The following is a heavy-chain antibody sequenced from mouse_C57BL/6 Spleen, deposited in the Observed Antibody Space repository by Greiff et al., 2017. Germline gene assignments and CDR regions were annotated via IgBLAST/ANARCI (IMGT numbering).Heavy chain of an antibody. CDR1: GYAFSSSW. J-gene: IGHJ4*01. Sequence: VQLQQSGPELVKPGASVKISCKASGYAFSSSWMNWVKQRPGKGLEWIGRIYPGDGDTNYNGKFKGKATLTADKSSSTAYMQLSSLTSEDSAVYFCARGRGYDGGVYAMDYWGQGTSVTVSS. CDR3: ARGRGYDGGVYAMDY. V-gene: IGHV1-82*01. D-gene: IGHD2-2*01. CDR2: IYPGDGDT.